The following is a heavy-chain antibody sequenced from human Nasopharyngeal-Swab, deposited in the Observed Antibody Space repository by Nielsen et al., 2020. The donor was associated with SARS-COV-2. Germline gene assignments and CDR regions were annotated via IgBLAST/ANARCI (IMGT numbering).Heavy chain of an antibody. CDR2: VKQDGSEK. D-gene: IGHD3-9*01. CDR3: ARVKVGYGILTGYRYYYGMDV. J-gene: IGHJ6*02. CDR1: GFTFSSYW. Sequence: GESLKISCAASGFTFSSYWMSWVRQAPGKGLEWVANVKQDGSEKYYVDSVKGRFTISRDNAKNSLYLQMNSLRAEDTAVYYCARVKVGYGILTGYRYYYGMDVWGQGTTVTVSS. V-gene: IGHV3-7*01.